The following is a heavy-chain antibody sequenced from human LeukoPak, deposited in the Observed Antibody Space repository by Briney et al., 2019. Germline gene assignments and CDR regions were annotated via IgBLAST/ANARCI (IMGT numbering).Heavy chain of an antibody. CDR1: GFTFSSYA. Sequence: GGSLRLSCAASGFTFSSYAMSWVRQAPGKGLEWVSAISGSGGSTYYADSVKGRFTISRDNSKNTLYLQMNSLRAEDTAVYYCANLSPGIVVVPAAQEDYWGQGTLVTVSS. CDR3: ANLSPGIVVVPAAQEDY. V-gene: IGHV3-23*01. D-gene: IGHD2-2*01. CDR2: ISGSGGST. J-gene: IGHJ4*02.